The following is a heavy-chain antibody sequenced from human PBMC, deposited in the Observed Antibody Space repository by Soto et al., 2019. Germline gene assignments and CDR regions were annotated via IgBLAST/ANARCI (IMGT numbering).Heavy chain of an antibody. J-gene: IGHJ6*02. CDR1: GGTFSSYA. Sequence: QVQLVQSGAEVKKPGSSVKVSCKASGGTFSSYAISWVRQAPGQGLEWMGGIIPIFGTAKYAQKFQGRVTITADESTSTAYMELSSLRSEDTAVYYCARVPYSKPFYGFNGMDVWGQGTTVSVSS. CDR3: ARVPYSKPFYGFNGMDV. CDR2: IIPIFGTA. V-gene: IGHV1-69*01. D-gene: IGHD4-4*01.